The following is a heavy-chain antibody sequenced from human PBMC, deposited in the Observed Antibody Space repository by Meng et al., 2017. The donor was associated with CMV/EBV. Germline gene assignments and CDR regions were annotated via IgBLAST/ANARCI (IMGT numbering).Heavy chain of an antibody. CDR3: ARGMMDDYGGIYDAFDI. D-gene: IGHD4/OR15-4a*01. Sequence: SETLSLTCAVYGGSFSGYYWSWIRQPPEKGLEWIGETNHSGSTNYNPSLKSRVTISVDTSKNQFSLKLSSVTAADTAVYYCARGMMDDYGGIYDAFDIWGQGTMVTVSS. CDR2: TNHSGST. V-gene: IGHV4-34*01. J-gene: IGHJ3*02. CDR1: GGSFSGYY.